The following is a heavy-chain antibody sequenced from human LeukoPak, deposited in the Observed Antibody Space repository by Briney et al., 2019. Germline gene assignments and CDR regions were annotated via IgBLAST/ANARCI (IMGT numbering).Heavy chain of an antibody. CDR2: INPTSGST. Sequence: GASVKVSCKASGYSFTAYYIHWVRQAPGQGLEWMGIINPTSGSTSYAQNFQGRVTMTRDTSTSTVYMELSSLRSDDTAVYYCARGYNYGDYWGQGTLVIVSS. J-gene: IGHJ4*02. V-gene: IGHV1-46*01. CDR1: GYSFTAYY. D-gene: IGHD5-18*01. CDR3: ARGYNYGDY.